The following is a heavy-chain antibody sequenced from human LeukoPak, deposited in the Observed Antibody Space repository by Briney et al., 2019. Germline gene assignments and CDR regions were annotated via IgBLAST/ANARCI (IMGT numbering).Heavy chain of an antibody. J-gene: IGHJ4*02. V-gene: IGHV3-30*02. CDR1: GSTFSSYG. D-gene: IGHD3-10*01. Sequence: PGGSLRLSCAASGSTFSSYGMHWVRQAPGKGLEWVAFIRYDGSNKYYADSVKGRFTISRDNSKNTLYLQMNSLRAEDTAVYYCAKNRYGSGSYYPLHYFDYWGQGTLVTVSS. CDR3: AKNRYGSGSYYPLHYFDY. CDR2: IRYDGSNK.